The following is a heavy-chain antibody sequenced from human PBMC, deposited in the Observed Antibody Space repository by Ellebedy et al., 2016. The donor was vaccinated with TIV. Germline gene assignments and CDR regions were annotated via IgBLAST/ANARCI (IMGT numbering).Heavy chain of an antibody. CDR1: GYTFSGYY. D-gene: IGHD3-22*01. CDR2: INPQSGDT. CDR3: ATDSDYSDTRGPSAAAFDI. J-gene: IGHJ3*02. Sequence: ASVKVSCKASGYTFSGYYLHWVRQAPGQGLEWMGWINPQSGDTSYAQKFHGSVTMTRDTSTGTVYMELSSLRSEDTAVYYCATDSDYSDTRGPSAAAFDIWGHGTMVTVSS. V-gene: IGHV1-2*04.